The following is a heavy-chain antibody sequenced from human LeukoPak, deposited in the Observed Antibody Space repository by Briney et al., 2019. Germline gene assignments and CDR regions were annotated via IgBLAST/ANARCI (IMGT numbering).Heavy chain of an antibody. CDR1: QFTFGYYT. D-gene: IGHD6-13*01. CDR2: ISSSGRFT. CDR3: ARNSSSWYYFDY. Sequence: GGSLRLSCAASQFTFGYYTMNWVRQAPGKGLEWVSSISSSGRFTHYGDAVKGRFTISRDNAKNSLYLQMNSLRADDTAVYYCARNSSSWYYFDYWSQGTLVTVSS. J-gene: IGHJ4*02. V-gene: IGHV3-21*01.